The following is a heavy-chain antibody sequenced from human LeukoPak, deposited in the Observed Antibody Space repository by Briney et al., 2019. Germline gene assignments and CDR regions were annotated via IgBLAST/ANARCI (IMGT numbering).Heavy chain of an antibody. D-gene: IGHD6-19*01. CDR3: ARDSQWLVRRDYYYMDV. V-gene: IGHV1-2*02. J-gene: IGHJ6*03. Sequence: ASVKVSCKASGYTFTGYYMHWVRQAPGQGLEWMGWINPNSGGTNYAQKFQGRVTMTRDTSISTAYMELSRLSSDDTAVYYCARDSQWLVRRDYYYMDVWGKGTTVTVSS. CDR1: GYTFTGYY. CDR2: INPNSGGT.